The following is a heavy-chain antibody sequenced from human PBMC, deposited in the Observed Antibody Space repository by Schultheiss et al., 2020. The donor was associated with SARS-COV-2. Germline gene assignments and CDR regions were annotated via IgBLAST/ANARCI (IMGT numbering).Heavy chain of an antibody. Sequence: ASVKVSCKASGYTFTGYYMHWVRQAPGQGLEWMGWINPNSGGTNYAQKFQGRVTMTTDTSTSTAYMELRSLRSDDTAVYYCARDPTKPIYCSGGSCSYYYYGMDVWGQGTTVTVSS. D-gene: IGHD2-15*01. V-gene: IGHV1-2*02. CDR2: INPNSGGT. CDR3: ARDPTKPIYCSGGSCSYYYYGMDV. CDR1: GYTFTGYY. J-gene: IGHJ6*02.